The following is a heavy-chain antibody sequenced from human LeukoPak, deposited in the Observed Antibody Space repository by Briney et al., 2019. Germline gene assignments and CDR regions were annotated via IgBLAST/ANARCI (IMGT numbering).Heavy chain of an antibody. CDR3: ARHDFWSGFKGGDY. CDR1: GFTFDNYG. CDR2: INGNGGST. J-gene: IGHJ4*02. V-gene: IGHV3-20*04. D-gene: IGHD3-3*01. Sequence: PGGSLRLSCAASGFTFDNYGMSWVRQVPGKGLEWVSSINGNGGSTAYADSVEGRFTISRDNAKNSLYLQMNSLRAEDTAFYYCARHDFWSGFKGGDYWGQGTLATVSS.